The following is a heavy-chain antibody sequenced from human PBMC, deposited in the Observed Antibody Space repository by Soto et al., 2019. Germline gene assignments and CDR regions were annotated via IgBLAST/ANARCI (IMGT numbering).Heavy chain of an antibody. CDR1: EFTFSSYS. CDR2: VNGGGDIT. D-gene: IGHD3-3*01. Sequence: EVQLLESGGGLVQPGGSLRLSCAASEFTFSSYSMIWVRQAPGKGLEWVSVVNGGGDITYYAESVKGRFTISRDNSKNTFYRQMNSQRAADTAVFYCSRGHFGVTMDVWSQWSTVTVS. V-gene: IGHV3-23*01. J-gene: IGHJ6*02. CDR3: SRGHFGVTMDV.